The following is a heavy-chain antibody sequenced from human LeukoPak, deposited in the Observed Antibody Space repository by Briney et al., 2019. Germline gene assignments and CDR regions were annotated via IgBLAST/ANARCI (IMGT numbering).Heavy chain of an antibody. CDR3: ARDLYNWNS. D-gene: IGHD1-20*01. CDR1: GGSISSYY. Sequence: SETLSLTCTVSGGSISSYYWSWIRQPPGEGLEWIGFVYYSGNTNYNPSLKSRVTISVDTSKNQFSLKLSSVTAADTAVYYCARDLYNWNSWGQGTLVTVSS. J-gene: IGHJ4*02. V-gene: IGHV4-59*01. CDR2: VYYSGNT.